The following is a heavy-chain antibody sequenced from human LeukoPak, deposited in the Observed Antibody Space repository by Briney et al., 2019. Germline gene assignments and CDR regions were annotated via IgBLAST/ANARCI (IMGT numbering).Heavy chain of an antibody. CDR2: INPSGGTT. CDR1: GYSFTGSY. CDR3: ARRASYAFFT. Sequence: ASVKVSCKASGYSFTGSYMHWVRQAPGQGLEWMGIINPSGGTTNYAQKFQGRVTMTRDTSTSTVYMDLSSLRSEDTAVHYCARRASYAFFTWGQGTLVTVSS. V-gene: IGHV1-46*01. J-gene: IGHJ5*02. D-gene: IGHD5-18*01.